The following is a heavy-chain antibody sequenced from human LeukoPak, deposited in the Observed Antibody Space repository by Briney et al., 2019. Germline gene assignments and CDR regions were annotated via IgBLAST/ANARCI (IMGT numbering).Heavy chain of an antibody. V-gene: IGHV1-69*05. CDR1: GGTFSSYA. CDR2: IIPIFGTA. CDR3: ARGVYSSSSIWSDP. J-gene: IGHJ5*02. Sequence: EASVKVSCKASGGTFSSYAISWVRQAPGQGLEWMGGIIPIFGTANYAQKFQGRVTITTDESTSTAYMELSSLRSEDTAAYYCARGVYSSSSIWSDPWGQGTLVNVSS. D-gene: IGHD6-6*01.